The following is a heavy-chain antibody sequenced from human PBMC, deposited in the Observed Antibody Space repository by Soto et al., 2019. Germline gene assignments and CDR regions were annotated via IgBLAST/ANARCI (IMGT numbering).Heavy chain of an antibody. J-gene: IGHJ4*02. CDR1: GFTFSSYS. CDR2: ISSSSSYI. Sequence: EVQLVESGGGLVKPGGSLRLSCAASGFTFSSYSMNWVRQAPGKGLEWVSSISSSSSYIYYEDSVKGRFTISRDNAKNSLYLQMNSLRAEDTAVYYCARAVVRGSSHIDYWGQGTLVTVSS. V-gene: IGHV3-21*01. CDR3: ARAVVRGSSHIDY. D-gene: IGHD3-10*01.